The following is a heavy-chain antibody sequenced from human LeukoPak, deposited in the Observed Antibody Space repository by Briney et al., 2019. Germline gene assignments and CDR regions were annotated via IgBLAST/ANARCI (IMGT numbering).Heavy chain of an antibody. CDR2: ISAYNGNT. J-gene: IGHJ4*02. Sequence: ASVKVSCKASGYTFTSYGISWVRQAPGQGLEWMGWISAYNGNTNYAQKLQGRVTMTTDTSTSTAYMEVSSLRSVDTAVYYCARDDGSATLGFDSWGQGTLVTLSS. CDR1: GYTFTSYG. D-gene: IGHD1-26*01. CDR3: ARDDGSATLGFDS. V-gene: IGHV1-18*01.